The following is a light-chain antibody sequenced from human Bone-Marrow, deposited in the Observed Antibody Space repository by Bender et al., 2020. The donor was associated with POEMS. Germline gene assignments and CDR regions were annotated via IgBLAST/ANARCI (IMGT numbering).Light chain of an antibody. CDR3: VAWDASLNGPV. CDR1: RSDVGSYNL. V-gene: IGLV2-14*02. CDR2: EVT. J-gene: IGLJ2*01. Sequence: QSALTQPASVSGSPGQSITISCTGTRSDVGSYNLVAWYQQHPGKAPKVMIYEVTKRPSGVSDRFSGSKSGTSASLAISGLQSEDEADYYCVAWDASLNGPVFGGGTKLTVL.